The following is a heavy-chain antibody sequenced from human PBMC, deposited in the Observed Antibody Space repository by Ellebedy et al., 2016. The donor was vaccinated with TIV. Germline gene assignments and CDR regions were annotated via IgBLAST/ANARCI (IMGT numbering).Heavy chain of an antibody. V-gene: IGHV3-74*01. CDR3: ASGFAYCGGDCLSDY. Sequence: GESLKISCAASGFSFSTYAMSSVRQAPGKGVVWVSRINSDGSSTSYADSVKGRFTISSDNAKNTLYLQMNRLRAEDTAVYYCASGFAYCGGDCLSDYWGQGTLVTVSS. D-gene: IGHD2-21*02. J-gene: IGHJ4*02. CDR2: INSDGSST. CDR1: GFSFSTYA.